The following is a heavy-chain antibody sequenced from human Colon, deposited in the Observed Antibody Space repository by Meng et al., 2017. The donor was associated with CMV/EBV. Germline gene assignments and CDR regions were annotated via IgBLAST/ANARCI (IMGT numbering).Heavy chain of an antibody. CDR1: GLTFGRWW. D-gene: IGHD4-11*01. J-gene: IGHJ5*02. CDR3: ARIYRNWFDP. CDR2: IKGDGSEK. V-gene: IGHV3-7*01. Sequence: GESLKISCEVSGLTFGRWWLSWGRQAPGKEPEWVANIKGDGSEKSYVDSVKGRFPISRDNAKKLLYLQMNNVPGEDTAVYYCARIYRNWFDPWGQGTLVTVSS.